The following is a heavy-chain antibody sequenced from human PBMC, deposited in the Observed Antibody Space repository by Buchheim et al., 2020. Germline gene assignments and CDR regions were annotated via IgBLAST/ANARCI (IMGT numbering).Heavy chain of an antibody. V-gene: IGHV3-7*01. D-gene: IGHD5-24*01. Sequence: EVQLVESGGGLVQPGGSLRLSCAASGFTFTSYWMSWVRQAPGKGLEWVANINQDGTATDYVDSVKGRFTISRDNAKDSLFLQMNSMRVEDTAVYYCARALVGDGYSSGYWGQGTL. CDR2: INQDGTAT. J-gene: IGHJ4*02. CDR3: ARALVGDGYSSGY. CDR1: GFTFTSYW.